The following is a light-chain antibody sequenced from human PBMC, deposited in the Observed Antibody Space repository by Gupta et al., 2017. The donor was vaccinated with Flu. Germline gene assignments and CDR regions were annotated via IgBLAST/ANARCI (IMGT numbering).Light chain of an antibody. CDR3: RAWDNSARWV. Sequence: SSELTQPPSVSVYPGRTASISCSGAKLADKYACWLQQKPVQSPVLVIYQPGQRPSVIPERFSGSTSGNTATLTISGTQAMDEADYYCRAWDNSARWVFGEGTRLTVL. V-gene: IGLV3-1*01. J-gene: IGLJ3*02. CDR2: QPG. CDR1: KLADKY.